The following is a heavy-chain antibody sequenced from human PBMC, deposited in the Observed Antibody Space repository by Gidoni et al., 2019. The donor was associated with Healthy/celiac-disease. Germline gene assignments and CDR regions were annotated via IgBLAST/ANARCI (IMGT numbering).Heavy chain of an antibody. V-gene: IGHV3-11*01. Sequence: QVQLVESGGGLVKPGGSLRLSCAASGFPFSDYYMSWIRQAPGKGLEWVSYISSSGSTIYYADSVKGRFTISRDNAKNSLYLQMNSLRAEDTAVYYCARDQGYSNYYNPYYYYGMDVWGQGTTVTVSS. J-gene: IGHJ6*02. D-gene: IGHD4-4*01. CDR1: GFPFSDYY. CDR3: ARDQGYSNYYNPYYYYGMDV. CDR2: ISSSGSTI.